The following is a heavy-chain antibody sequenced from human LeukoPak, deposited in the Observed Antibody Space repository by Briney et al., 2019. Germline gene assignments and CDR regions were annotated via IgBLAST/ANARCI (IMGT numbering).Heavy chain of an antibody. J-gene: IGHJ5*02. CDR2: ISSSGST. CDR3: PSDISWFDP. CDR1: GGSISSYY. V-gene: IGHV4-4*07. Sequence: SETLSLTCTVSGGSISSYYWSWIRQPAGKGLEWIGRISSSGSTNYAPSLRSRVTMSVDTSKNQFSLKLNAVTAADTAVASCPSDISWFDPWGRGTLVTVSS. D-gene: IGHD2-15*01.